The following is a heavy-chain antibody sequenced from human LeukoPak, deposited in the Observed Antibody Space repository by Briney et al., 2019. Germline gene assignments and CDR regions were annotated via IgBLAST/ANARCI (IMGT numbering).Heavy chain of an antibody. J-gene: IGHJ4*02. CDR1: GFTFSSYD. D-gene: IGHD6-13*01. V-gene: IGHV3-13*01. CDR2: IGTAGDT. Sequence: GGSLRLSCAASGFTFSSYDMHWVRQATGKGLEWVSAIGTAGDTYYPGSVKGRFTISRENAKNSLYLQMNSLRAEDTAVYYCARGSRTLAAAAGTWPDYWGQGTLVTVSS. CDR3: ARGSRTLAAAAGTWPDY.